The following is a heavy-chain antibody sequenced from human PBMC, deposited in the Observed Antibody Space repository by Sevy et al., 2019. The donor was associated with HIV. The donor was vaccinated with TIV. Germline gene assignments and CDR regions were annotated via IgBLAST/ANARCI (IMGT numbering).Heavy chain of an antibody. Sequence: GGSLRLSCAASGFTFEDYALHWVRQVPGKGLEWVSGISWNSGRIGYADSVKGRFTISRDNAKNSLYLQMNSLRAEDTAFYHCAKDSYYDSSGYFDAWGQGTLVTVSS. D-gene: IGHD3-22*01. CDR1: GFTFEDYA. CDR3: AKDSYYDSSGYFDA. J-gene: IGHJ4*02. V-gene: IGHV3-9*01. CDR2: ISWNSGRI.